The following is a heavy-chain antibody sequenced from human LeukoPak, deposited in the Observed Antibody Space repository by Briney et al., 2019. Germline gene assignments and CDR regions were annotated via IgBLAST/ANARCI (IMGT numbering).Heavy chain of an antibody. CDR3: ARLGLWFGELWDY. CDR2: IKQDGSEK. D-gene: IGHD3-10*01. V-gene: IGHV3-7*01. CDR1: EFTFSSYW. J-gene: IGHJ4*02. Sequence: PGGSLRLSCAASEFTFSSYWMSWVRQAPGKGLEWVASIKQDGSEKYYVDSVKGRVTISRDNAKNSLYLQMNSLRAEDTAVYYCARLGLWFGELWDYWGQGTLVTVSS.